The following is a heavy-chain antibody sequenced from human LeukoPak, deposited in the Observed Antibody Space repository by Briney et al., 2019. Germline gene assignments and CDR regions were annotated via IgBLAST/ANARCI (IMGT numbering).Heavy chain of an antibody. Sequence: SETLSLTCAVYGGSFSGYYWSWIRQPPGKGLEWIGEINHSGSTNYNPSLKSRVTISVDTSKNQFPLKLSSVTAADTAVYYCARGRGRYCSGGSCYNDYWGRGTLVTVSS. D-gene: IGHD2-15*01. CDR2: INHSGST. J-gene: IGHJ4*02. CDR3: ARGRGRYCSGGSCYNDY. V-gene: IGHV4-34*01. CDR1: GGSFSGYY.